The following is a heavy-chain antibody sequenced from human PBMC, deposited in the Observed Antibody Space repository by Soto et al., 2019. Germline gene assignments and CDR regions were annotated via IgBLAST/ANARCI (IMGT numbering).Heavy chain of an antibody. Sequence: PGGSLRLSCAASGFTFSSDSMNWVRQAPGKGLEWVSYISSSSSTIYYADSVKGRFTISRDNSKNTLYLQMNSLRAEDTAVYYCANLAFYSSSWSWFDPWGRGTLVPVSS. CDR1: GFTFSSDS. V-gene: IGHV3-48*01. D-gene: IGHD6-13*01. J-gene: IGHJ5*02. CDR3: ANLAFYSSSWSWFDP. CDR2: ISSSSSTI.